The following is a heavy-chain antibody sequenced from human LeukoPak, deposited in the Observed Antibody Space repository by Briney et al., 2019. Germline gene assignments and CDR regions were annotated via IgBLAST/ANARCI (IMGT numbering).Heavy chain of an antibody. V-gene: IGHV3-23*01. J-gene: IGHJ4*02. CDR3: AKDRDGYNTDFDY. Sequence: GGSLRLSCVASGFAFETYTMNWVRQAPGKGLEWVSGISGSGGSTYYADSVKGWFTISRDKSKNTLYLQMNSLRAEDTAVYYCAKDRDGYNTDFDYWGQGTLVTVSS. D-gene: IGHD5-24*01. CDR2: ISGSGGST. CDR1: GFAFETYT.